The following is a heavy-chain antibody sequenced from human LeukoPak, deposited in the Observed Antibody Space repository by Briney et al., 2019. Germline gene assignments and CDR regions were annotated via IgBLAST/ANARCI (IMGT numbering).Heavy chain of an antibody. CDR1: GFTLSSYN. CDR3: AKNRGSFYTYVYMDV. CDR2: ISGSGGST. V-gene: IGHV3-23*01. J-gene: IGHJ6*03. Sequence: QTGGSLRLSCTASGFTLSSYNMSCVRQAPGEGLEWVSGISGSGGSTYYADSVKSRFTISRDRSKNTLYVHMNSLRAADTAVYYCAKNRGSFYTYVYMDVWGKGTTVTISS. D-gene: IGHD1-26*01.